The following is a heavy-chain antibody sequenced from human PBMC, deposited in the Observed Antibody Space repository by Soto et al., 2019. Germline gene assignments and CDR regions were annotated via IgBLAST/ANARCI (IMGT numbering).Heavy chain of an antibody. V-gene: IGHV3-23*01. CDR3: VRRAICATSSWGAFDV. Sequence: GGSLRLSCAASGFTFSSFVINWVHPPPGKRREWVSTVSRGGDVSHYRASVKGRFTISSDNSRRPLLLQNDPRRAEDAAVYFCVRRAICATSSWGAFDVWGQGTVVTVSS. J-gene: IGHJ3*01. D-gene: IGHD2-2*01. CDR1: GFTFSSFV. CDR2: VSRGGDVS.